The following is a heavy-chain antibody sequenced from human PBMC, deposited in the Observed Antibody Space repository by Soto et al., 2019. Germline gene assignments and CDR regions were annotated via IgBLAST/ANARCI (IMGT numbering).Heavy chain of an antibody. CDR2: FFYSGTT. Sequence: SETLSLTCTVSGGSISSYDWSWIRQPPGKGLEWIGFFFYSGTTNYNPSLKSRVTMSVDTSKNQFSLKLSSVTAADTAVYYCARRWGRTFDYWGQGTLVTVSS. CDR3: ARRWGRTFDY. J-gene: IGHJ4*02. V-gene: IGHV4-59*08. CDR1: GGSISSYD. D-gene: IGHD7-27*01.